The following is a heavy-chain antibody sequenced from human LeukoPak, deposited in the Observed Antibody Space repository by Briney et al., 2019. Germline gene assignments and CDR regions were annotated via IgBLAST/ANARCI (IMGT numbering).Heavy chain of an antibody. Sequence: PGGSLRLSCAASGFTFDDYAMHWVRQPPGKGLEWVSGITWNSGTRGYADSVKGRFTISRDNAKNSLYLQMNSLRAEDTALYYCAKVSSWCPVDWGQGTLVTVSS. CDR2: ITWNSGTR. CDR3: AKVSSWCPVD. CDR1: GFTFDDYA. J-gene: IGHJ4*02. V-gene: IGHV3-9*01. D-gene: IGHD6-13*01.